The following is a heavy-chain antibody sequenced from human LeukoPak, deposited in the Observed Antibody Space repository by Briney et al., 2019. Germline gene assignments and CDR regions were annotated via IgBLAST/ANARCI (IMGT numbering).Heavy chain of an antibody. CDR2: IYYSGST. CDR1: GGSISSSSYY. Sequence: SETLSLTCTVSGGSISSSSYYWGWIRQPPGKGLEWIGSIYYSGSTYYNPSLKSRVTISVDTSKNQFSLKLSSVTAADTAVYYCARVVGPRNNYYGSGSALGYWGQGTLVTVSS. J-gene: IGHJ4*02. CDR3: ARVVGPRNNYYGSGSALGY. V-gene: IGHV4-39*07. D-gene: IGHD3-10*01.